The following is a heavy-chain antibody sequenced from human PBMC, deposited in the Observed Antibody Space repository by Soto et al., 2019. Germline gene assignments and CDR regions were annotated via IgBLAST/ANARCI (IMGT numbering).Heavy chain of an antibody. CDR3: ARARLVVEGRFDY. Sequence: GGSLRLSCAASGFTFGSYWMGWVRQAPGKGLEWVATIKQDGSEKYYMDSVKGRFTISRDNAKKSLYLQMNSLRAEDTALYYCARARLVVEGRFDYWGQGTLV. D-gene: IGHD3-22*01. CDR2: IKQDGSEK. V-gene: IGHV3-7*05. CDR1: GFTFGSYW. J-gene: IGHJ4*02.